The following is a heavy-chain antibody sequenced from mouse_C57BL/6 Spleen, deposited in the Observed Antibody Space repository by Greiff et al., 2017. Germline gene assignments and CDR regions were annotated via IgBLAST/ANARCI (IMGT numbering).Heavy chain of an antibody. V-gene: IGHV1-62-2*01. J-gene: IGHJ2*01. Sequence: VQLQQSGAELVKPGASVKLSCKASGYTFTEYTIHWVKQRSGQGLEWIGWFYPGSGSIKYNEKFKDKATLTADKSSSTVSMELSRLTSEDSAVYFCARHGSPSSYYGSSYFDYWGQGTTLTVSS. D-gene: IGHD1-1*01. CDR3: ARHGSPSSYYGSSYFDY. CDR1: GYTFTEYT. CDR2: FYPGSGSI.